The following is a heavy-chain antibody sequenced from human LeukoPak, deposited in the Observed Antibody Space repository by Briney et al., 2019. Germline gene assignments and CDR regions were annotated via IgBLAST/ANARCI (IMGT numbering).Heavy chain of an antibody. Sequence: GGSLTLSCAASGFTFSTYAMIWVRQAPGKGLEWVSGISGSAGSTYYADSVRGRFTISRDNSKNTLYLQMNSLRAEDTAVYYCAKDRRQWPTDFDYWGQGTLVTVSS. CDR1: GFTFSTYA. D-gene: IGHD6-19*01. J-gene: IGHJ4*02. CDR3: AKDRRQWPTDFDY. V-gene: IGHV3-23*01. CDR2: ISGSAGST.